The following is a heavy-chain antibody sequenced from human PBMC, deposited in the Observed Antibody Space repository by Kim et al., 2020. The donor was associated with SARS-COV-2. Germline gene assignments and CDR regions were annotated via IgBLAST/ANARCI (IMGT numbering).Heavy chain of an antibody. D-gene: IGHD1-26*01. CDR1: GGSISSSSYY. V-gene: IGHV4-39*07. J-gene: IGHJ6*02. CDR3: ARDTLSVGANLAWYGMDV. Sequence: SETLSLTCTVSGGSISSSSYYWGWIRQPPGKGLEWIGSIYYSGSTYYNPSLKSRVTISVDTSKNQFSLKLSSVTAADTAVYYCARDTLSVGANLAWYGMDVWGQGTTVTVSS. CDR2: IYYSGST.